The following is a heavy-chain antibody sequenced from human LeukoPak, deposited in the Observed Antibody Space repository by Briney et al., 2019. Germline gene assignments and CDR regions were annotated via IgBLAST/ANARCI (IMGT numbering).Heavy chain of an antibody. J-gene: IGHJ5*02. CDR1: GFTFSRYA. D-gene: IGHD3-16*01. V-gene: IGHV3-64*04. Sequence: GGSLRLSCSASGFTFSRYAMHWVRQAPGKGLEYVSAISSNGGSTYYADSVKGRFTISRDNSKNTLYLQMNSLRAEDTAVYYCAKDRMITFGGVIDLWGQGTLVTVSS. CDR3: AKDRMITFGGVIDL. CDR2: ISSNGGST.